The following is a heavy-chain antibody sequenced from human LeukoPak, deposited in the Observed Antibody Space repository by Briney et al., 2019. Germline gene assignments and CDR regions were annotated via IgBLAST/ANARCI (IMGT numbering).Heavy chain of an antibody. CDR2: AYYRSKWYN. CDR1: GDSVSSNSAA. J-gene: IGHJ4*02. V-gene: IGHV6-1*01. Sequence: SQTLSLTCAISGDSVSSNSAAWNWIRQSPSRGLEWLGRAYYRSKWYNNYAVSVKNRITINPDTSKNQFSLQLNSVTPEDTAIYYCARDSDYRSPDFDYWGQGSLVTVSS. CDR3: ARDSDYRSPDFDY. D-gene: IGHD4-11*01.